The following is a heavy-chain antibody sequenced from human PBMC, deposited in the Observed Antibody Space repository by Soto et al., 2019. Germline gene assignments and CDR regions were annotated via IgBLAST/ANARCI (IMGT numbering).Heavy chain of an antibody. CDR1: GGTFSSYA. CDR2: IIPIFGTA. CDR3: ATKWERHAFDI. Sequence: SVKVSCKASGGTFSSYAISWVRQAPGQGLEWMGGIIPIFGTANYAQKFQGRVTITADKSTSTAYMELSSLRSEDTAVYYCATKWERHAFDIWGQGTMVTVSS. D-gene: IGHD1-26*01. V-gene: IGHV1-69*06. J-gene: IGHJ3*02.